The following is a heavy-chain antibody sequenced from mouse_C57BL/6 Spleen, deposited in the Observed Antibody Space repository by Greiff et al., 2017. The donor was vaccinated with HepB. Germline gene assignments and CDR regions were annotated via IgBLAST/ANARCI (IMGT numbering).Heavy chain of an antibody. V-gene: IGHV1-61*01. CDR3: ARSGTTVVATGYFDY. Sequence: QVQLKQPGAELVRPGSSVKLSCKASGYTFTSYWMDWVKQRPGQGLEWIGNIYPSDSETHYNQKFKDKATLTVDKSSSTAYMQLSSLTSEDSAVYYCARSGTTVVATGYFDYWGQGTTLTVSS. CDR2: IYPSDSET. D-gene: IGHD1-1*01. CDR1: GYTFTSYW. J-gene: IGHJ2*01.